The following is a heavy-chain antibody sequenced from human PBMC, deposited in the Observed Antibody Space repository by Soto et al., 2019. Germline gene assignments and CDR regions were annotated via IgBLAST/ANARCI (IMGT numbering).Heavy chain of an antibody. J-gene: IGHJ5*01. Sequence: QVQLQASGPGLVKPSETLSLTCTVSGGSISSYYWSWIRQPAGKGREWIGRIYTSGSTNYNPSLKSRGTMSVDTSKTQFSLKLISVTAADTAVYYCSRIFWSGYYNWFDSWGQGTLVTVSS. CDR2: IYTSGST. V-gene: IGHV4-4*07. D-gene: IGHD3-3*01. CDR3: SRIFWSGYYNWFDS. CDR1: GGSISSYY.